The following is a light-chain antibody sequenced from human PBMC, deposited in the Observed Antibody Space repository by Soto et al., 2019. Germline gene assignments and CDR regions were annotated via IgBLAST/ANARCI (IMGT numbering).Light chain of an antibody. J-gene: IGLJ2*01. Sequence: QSALTQPASVSGSPGQSITISCNGTSSNVGSYNLVSWYQQHPGKAPKVMIYEGSKRPSGVSNRFSGSKSGNTASLTISGLQAEDEADYYCCSYAGSSTFVVFGGGTKLTVL. CDR3: CSYAGSSTFVV. V-gene: IGLV2-23*03. CDR1: SSNVGSYNL. CDR2: EGS.